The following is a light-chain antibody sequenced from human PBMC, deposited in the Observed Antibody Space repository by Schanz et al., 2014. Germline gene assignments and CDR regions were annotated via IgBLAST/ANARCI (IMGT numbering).Light chain of an antibody. CDR3: CSYAGSYTWV. J-gene: IGLJ3*02. V-gene: IGLV2-11*01. CDR2: DVS. Sequence: QSALTQPASVSGSPGQSITISCTGTSSDVGGYNFVSWYQQHPGKAPKLMIYDVSNRPSGVPDRFSGSKSDNTASLTISGLQAEDEADYYCCSYAGSYTWVFGGGTKLTVL. CDR1: SSDVGGYNF.